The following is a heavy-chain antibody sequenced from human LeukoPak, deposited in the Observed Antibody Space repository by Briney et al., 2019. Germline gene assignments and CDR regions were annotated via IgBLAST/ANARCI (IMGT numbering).Heavy chain of an antibody. V-gene: IGHV3-74*01. Sequence: GGSLRLSCSASGFTFSNYWMHWVRQTPGKGLVWVSHINTDGSSTNYADSVKGRFTISRDNAKNTLYLQMNSLRAEDTAVYYCARDPGFYDMDVWGKGTTVTVS. CDR1: GFTFSNYW. J-gene: IGHJ6*03. CDR2: INTDGSST. CDR3: ARDPGFYDMDV. D-gene: IGHD3-10*01.